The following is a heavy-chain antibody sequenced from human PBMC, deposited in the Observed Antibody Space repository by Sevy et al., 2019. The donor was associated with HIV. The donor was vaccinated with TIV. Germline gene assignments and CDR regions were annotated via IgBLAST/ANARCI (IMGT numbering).Heavy chain of an antibody. CDR1: GYTFTSYG. J-gene: IGHJ6*02. V-gene: IGHV1-18*01. D-gene: IGHD6-19*01. Sequence: ASVKVSCKASGYTFTSYGISWVRQAPGQGLEWMGWISAYNGNTNYAQKLQGRVTMTTDTSTGTAYMELRSLRSDDTAVYYCARDGAVAGNYYYYGMDVWGQGTTVTVSS. CDR3: ARDGAVAGNYYYYGMDV. CDR2: ISAYNGNT.